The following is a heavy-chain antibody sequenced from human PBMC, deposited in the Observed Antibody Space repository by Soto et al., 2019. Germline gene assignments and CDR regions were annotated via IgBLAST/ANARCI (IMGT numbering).Heavy chain of an antibody. J-gene: IGHJ5*02. CDR1: GYTFTSYA. D-gene: IGHD5-18*01. Sequence: QVQLVQSGAEVKKPGASVKVSCKASGYTFTSYAMHWVRQAPGQRLEWMGWINAGNGNTKYSQKFQGRVTITSDTSASTAYMELSSLRSEDTAVYYCARGRDGGGYNKLLSFDPWGQGTLVTVSS. V-gene: IGHV1-3*01. CDR2: INAGNGNT. CDR3: ARGRDGGGYNKLLSFDP.